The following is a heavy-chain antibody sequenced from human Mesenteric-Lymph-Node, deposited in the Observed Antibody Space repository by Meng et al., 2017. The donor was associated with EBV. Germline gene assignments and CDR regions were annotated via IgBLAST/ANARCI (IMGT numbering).Heavy chain of an antibody. D-gene: IGHD1-1*01. CDR3: ARMEFTYDWYYDV. V-gene: IGHV4-30-4*08. CDR2: IYYSGGT. J-gene: IGHJ2*01. CDR1: VVSIGRGRYY. Sequence: QVPGPGYVSHSRDLSTTLPSAVVSIGRGRYYCNWIRQSPGKGLEWIGYIYYSGGTWYNLSLKSRVTISVDVSKNQFSLKLTSVTAADTAVYYCARMEFTYDWYYDVWGRGTLVTVSS.